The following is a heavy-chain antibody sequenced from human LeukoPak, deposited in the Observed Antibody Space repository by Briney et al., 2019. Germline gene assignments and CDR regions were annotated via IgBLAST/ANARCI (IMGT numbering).Heavy chain of an antibody. D-gene: IGHD6-19*01. CDR1: GGSIGYYS. J-gene: IGHJ4*02. V-gene: IGHV4-59*01. CDR2: IYYSGST. Sequence: SETLSLTCTVSGGSIGYYSWSWIRQPAGKGLEWIGYIYYSGSTNYNPSLKSRVTISVDTSKNQFSLKLSSVTAADTAVYYCARDSSGWYYFDYWGQGTLVTVSS. CDR3: ARDSSGWYYFDY.